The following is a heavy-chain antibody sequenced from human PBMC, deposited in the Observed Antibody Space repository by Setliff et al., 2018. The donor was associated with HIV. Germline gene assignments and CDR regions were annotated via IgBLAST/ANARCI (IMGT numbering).Heavy chain of an antibody. V-gene: IGHV1-46*01. CDR2: INPTGGST. J-gene: IGHJ3*02. CDR1: GYSFTNHY. D-gene: IGHD5-12*01. Sequence: RASVKVSCKPSGYSFTNHYMHWVRQAPGQGLEWMGVINPTGGSTRNTQKFQGRVAMTRDTFTSTVYMELSSLRSEDTAVYYCASAGAWQRNALDIWGQGTMVTVSS. CDR3: ASAGAWQRNALDI.